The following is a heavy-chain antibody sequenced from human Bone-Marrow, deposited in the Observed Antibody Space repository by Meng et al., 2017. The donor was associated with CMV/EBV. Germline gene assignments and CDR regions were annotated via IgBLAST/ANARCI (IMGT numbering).Heavy chain of an antibody. CDR1: GGSISSYY. D-gene: IGHD3-9*01. Sequence: SETLSLTCTVSGGSISSYYWSWIRQPPRKGLEWIGYIYYSGSTNYNPSLKSRVTISVDTSKNQFSLKFTSVTAADTAVYYCARGESYDILTGYYPLIGAFDIWGQGTMVTVSS. CDR2: IYYSGST. V-gene: IGHV4-59*01. J-gene: IGHJ3*02. CDR3: ARGESYDILTGYYPLIGAFDI.